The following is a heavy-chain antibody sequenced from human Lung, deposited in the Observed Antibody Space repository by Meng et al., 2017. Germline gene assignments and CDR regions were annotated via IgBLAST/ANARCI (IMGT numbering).Heavy chain of an antibody. CDR3: QWLSTHPPDQ. V-gene: IGHV3-15*01. D-gene: IGHD3-22*01. CDR2: IKSKTDGETA. Sequence: EMELVGMGGGLGRPGGSLRLACAADRVTFSKAWMMWVRQVPGKGWEWVGRIKSKTDGETAAYAPPVKGRFTISRDDSQNTLYLQMNSLKTEDTAVYYCQWLSTHPPDQWGQGTLVTVSS. J-gene: IGHJ4*01. CDR1: RVTFSKAW.